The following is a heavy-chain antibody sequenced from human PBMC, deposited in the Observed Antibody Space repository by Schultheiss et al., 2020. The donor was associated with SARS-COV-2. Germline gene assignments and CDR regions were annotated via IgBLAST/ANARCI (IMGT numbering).Heavy chain of an antibody. CDR3: ARSGRYFQH. V-gene: IGHV4-34*01. Sequence: GSLRLSCAASGFTFDDYGMSWVRQAPGKGLEWIGEINHSGSTNYNPSLKSRVTILVDTSKNQFSLKVNSATAADTAVYYCARSGRYFQHWAQGTLVTVSS. CDR2: INHSGST. J-gene: IGHJ1*01. D-gene: IGHD1-1*01. CDR1: GFTFDDYG.